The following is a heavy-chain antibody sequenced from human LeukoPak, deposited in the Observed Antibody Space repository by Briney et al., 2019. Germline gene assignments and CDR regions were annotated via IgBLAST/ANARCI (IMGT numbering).Heavy chain of an antibody. V-gene: IGHV3-23*01. D-gene: IGHD3-3*01. Sequence: GGSLRLSCAASGITFSSYAMSWVRQAPGKGLEWVSAISGSGGSTYYADSVKGRFTISRDNSKNTLYLQMNSLRAEDTAVYYCAKAFRYYDFWSGYDYWGQGTLVTVSS. CDR1: GITFSSYA. J-gene: IGHJ4*02. CDR2: ISGSGGST. CDR3: AKAFRYYDFWSGYDY.